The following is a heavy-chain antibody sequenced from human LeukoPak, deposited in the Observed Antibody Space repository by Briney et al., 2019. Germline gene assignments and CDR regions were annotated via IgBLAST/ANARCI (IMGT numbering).Heavy chain of an antibody. CDR3: ARPLMYYYGSETYFWFDP. D-gene: IGHD3-10*01. CDR2: IKQDGSEK. CDR1: GFTFSSYG. J-gene: IGHJ5*02. V-gene: IGHV3-7*01. Sequence: PGGSLRLSCAASGFTFSSYGMHWVRQAPGKGLEWVANIKQDGSEKYYVDSVKGRFTISRDNAKNSMYLQMNSLRAEDTAVYYCARPLMYYYGSETYFWFDPWGQGTLVTVSS.